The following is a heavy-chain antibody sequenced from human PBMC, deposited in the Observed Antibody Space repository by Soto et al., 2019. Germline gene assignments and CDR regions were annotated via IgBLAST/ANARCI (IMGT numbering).Heavy chain of an antibody. V-gene: IGHV1-69*01. CDR2: IIPIFGTA. Sequence: QVQLVQSGAEVKKPGSSVKVSCKASGGTFSSYAISWVRQAPGQGLEWMGGIIPIFGTANYAQKFQGRVTITADESTSTAYMELSRLRSEDTAVYYCARDGVPEYYYDSSGYPEYFQHWGQGTLVTVSS. D-gene: IGHD3-22*01. J-gene: IGHJ1*01. CDR3: ARDGVPEYYYDSSGYPEYFQH. CDR1: GGTFSSYA.